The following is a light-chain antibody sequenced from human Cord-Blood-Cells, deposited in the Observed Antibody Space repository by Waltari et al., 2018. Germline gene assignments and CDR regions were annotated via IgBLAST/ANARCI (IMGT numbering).Light chain of an antibody. CDR2: AAS. J-gene: IGKJ2*03. CDR3: QQRYSTPQS. Sequence: DIQMTQSPSSLSASVGDRVTITCRASQSISSYLNWYQQKPGKAPKLLIYAASSLQSGVPSRFSGSGSGPDFTLTISSLQPEDFATYYCQQRYSTPQSFGQGTKLAIK. CDR1: QSISSY. V-gene: IGKV1-39*01.